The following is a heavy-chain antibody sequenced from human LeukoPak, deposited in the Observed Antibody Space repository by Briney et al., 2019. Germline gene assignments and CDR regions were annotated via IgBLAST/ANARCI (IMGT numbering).Heavy chain of an antibody. D-gene: IGHD6-13*01. J-gene: IGHJ5*02. CDR3: ARKNRARPLFSIVAAGPAWFEP. Sequence: SETPSLTSAVSGGSFSAYYWSSMRKPPWTRLELIGEVNHSGSINYNPSLKSPVTISVDTSKTQFSLKLSSVTAADTAVYYCARKNRARPLFSIVAAGPAWFEPWGQGTLVTVSS. CDR1: GGSFSAYY. V-gene: IGHV4-34*01. CDR2: VNHSGSI.